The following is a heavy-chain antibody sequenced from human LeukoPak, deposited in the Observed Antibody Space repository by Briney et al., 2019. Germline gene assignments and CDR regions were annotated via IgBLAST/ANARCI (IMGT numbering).Heavy chain of an antibody. V-gene: IGHV3-7*01. CDR3: ARAAGCSSTSCRGFDY. CDR2: IKQDGSEK. J-gene: IGHJ4*02. Sequence: GGSLRLSCAASGFTFSSYWMSWVRQAPGKGLEWVANIKQDGSEKYYVDSVKGRFTISRDNAKNSLYLQMNSLRAEDTAVYYCARAAGCSSTSCRGFDYWGQGTLVTVSS. CDR1: GFTFSSYW. D-gene: IGHD2-2*01.